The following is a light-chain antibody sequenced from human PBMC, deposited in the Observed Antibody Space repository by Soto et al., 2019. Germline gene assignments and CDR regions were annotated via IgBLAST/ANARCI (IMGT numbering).Light chain of an antibody. CDR2: VES. J-gene: IGKJ1*01. CDR3: QQSYSIPWT. V-gene: IGKV1-39*01. Sequence: DIQMTQSPSSLSASVGDRVTITCRAGQNIGRDLNWYQQKAGKAPRLLIYVESSLQSGVPSRFSGSGSGTDFTLTISSLQPEDFATYYCQQSYSIPWTFGQGTKVEIK. CDR1: QNIGRD.